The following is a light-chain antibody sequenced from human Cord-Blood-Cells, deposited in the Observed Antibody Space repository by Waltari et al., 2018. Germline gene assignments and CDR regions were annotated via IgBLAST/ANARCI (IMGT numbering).Light chain of an antibody. CDR3: QQRSNWPLT. CDR1: QSVSRY. CDR2: DAS. V-gene: IGKV3-11*01. Sequence: EIVLTQSPATLSLSPGERATLSCRASQSVSRYLAWYQQKPVQAPRLLIYDASNRATGSPARFSCSGSGTDFTLTISSLEPEDFAVYYCQQRSNWPLTFGGGTKVEIK. J-gene: IGKJ4*01.